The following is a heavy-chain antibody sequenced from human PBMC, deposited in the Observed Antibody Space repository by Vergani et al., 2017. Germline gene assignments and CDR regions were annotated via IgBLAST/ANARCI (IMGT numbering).Heavy chain of an antibody. CDR1: GGSISSYY. CDR2: IYYSGST. V-gene: IGHV4-59*01. D-gene: IGHD5-12*01. CDR3: ARAGGYSGMFDP. J-gene: IGHJ5*02. Sequence: VQLQESGPGLVKPSETLSLTCTVSGGSISSYYWSWIRQPPGKGLEWIGYIYYSGSTNYNPSLKSRVTISVDTSKNQFSLKLSSVTAADTAVYYCARAGGYSGMFDPWGQGTLVTVSS.